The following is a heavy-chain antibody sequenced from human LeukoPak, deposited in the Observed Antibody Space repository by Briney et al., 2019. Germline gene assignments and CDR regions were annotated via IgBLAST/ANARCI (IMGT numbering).Heavy chain of an antibody. D-gene: IGHD2-8*01. CDR3: ARAYCTNGVCYPYYYGMDV. CDR1: GGTFSSYA. J-gene: IGHJ6*02. V-gene: IGHV1-69*04. CDR2: IIPILGIA. Sequence: SVKVSCKASGGTFSSYAISWVRQAPGQGLEWMGRIIPILGIANYAQKFQGRVAITADKSTSTAYMELSSLRSEDTAVYYCARAYCTNGVCYPYYYGMDVWGQGTTVTVSS.